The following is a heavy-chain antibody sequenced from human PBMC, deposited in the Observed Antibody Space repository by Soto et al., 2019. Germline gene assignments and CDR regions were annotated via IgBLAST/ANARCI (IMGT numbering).Heavy chain of an antibody. D-gene: IGHD2-21*01. Sequence: GAPVKVSCKASGGTFSSYTISWVRKAPGQGLEWMGWVTGYNGKTKYADKFHGRLTVTTDTSANTVYMELRSLTPDDTAVYFCARDFGYCVAGDCSSGCLDPWGQGTPVTVSP. CDR1: GGTFSSYT. V-gene: IGHV1-18*01. CDR3: ARDFGYCVAGDCSSGCLDP. J-gene: IGHJ5*02. CDR2: VTGYNGKT.